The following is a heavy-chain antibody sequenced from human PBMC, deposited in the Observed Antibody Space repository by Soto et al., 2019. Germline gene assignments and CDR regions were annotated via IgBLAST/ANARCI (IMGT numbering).Heavy chain of an antibody. V-gene: IGHV3-23*01. CDR1: GFSFSSCA. CDR2: ISGSGGST. Sequence: EVQLLESGGGLIQPGKSLRLSCAASGFSFSSCAMTWVRQAPGKGLEWVSGISGSGGSTYYADSVKGRFTISRDNSKNTLYRKMNSLSAEDTAVYYCAKDPNTVVSRAYGLDVWGQGTTVTVSS. D-gene: IGHD2-15*01. J-gene: IGHJ6*02. CDR3: AKDPNTVVSRAYGLDV.